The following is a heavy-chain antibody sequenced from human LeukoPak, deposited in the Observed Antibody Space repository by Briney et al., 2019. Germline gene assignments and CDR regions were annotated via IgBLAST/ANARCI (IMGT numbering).Heavy chain of an antibody. J-gene: IGHJ5*02. CDR3: AKGLGGGNWFDP. V-gene: IGHV3-23*01. CDR2: ISGSGGST. Sequence: GGSLRLSCAASGFTFSSYAMSWVHQAPGKGLEWVSAISGSGGSTYYADSVKGRFTISRDNSKNTLYLQMNSLRAEDTAVYYCAKGLGGGNWFDPWGQGTLVTVSS. D-gene: IGHD3-16*01. CDR1: GFTFSSYA.